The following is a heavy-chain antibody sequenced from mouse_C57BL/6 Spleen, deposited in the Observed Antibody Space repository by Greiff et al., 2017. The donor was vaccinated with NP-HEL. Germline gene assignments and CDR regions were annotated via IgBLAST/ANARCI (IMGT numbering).Heavy chain of an antibody. CDR1: GYSFTDYN. V-gene: IGHV1-39*01. J-gene: IGHJ4*01. D-gene: IGHD1-1*01. CDR3: ARSRYGSSKDAMDY. CDR2: INPNYGTT. Sequence: EVQLVESGPELVKPGASVKISCKASGYSFTDYNMNWVKQSNGKSLEWIGVINPNYGTTSYNQKFKGKATLTVDQSSSTAYMQLNSLTSEDSAVYYCARSRYGSSKDAMDYWGQGTSVTVSS.